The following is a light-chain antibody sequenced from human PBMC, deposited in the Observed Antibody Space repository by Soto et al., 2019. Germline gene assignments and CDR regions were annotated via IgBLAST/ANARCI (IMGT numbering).Light chain of an antibody. V-gene: IGKV1-39*01. CDR3: QQSFSTPYT. CDR2: TAS. J-gene: IGKJ2*01. CDR1: QRINKY. Sequence: DIKMTQSPSSLSASVGASVTIPCRASQRINKYLNWYQQRSGRAPRLLIHTASSLHSGVPSRFSGSGSGSDCTLTISSLQPEDVATYFCQQSFSTPYTFGQGTKVDI.